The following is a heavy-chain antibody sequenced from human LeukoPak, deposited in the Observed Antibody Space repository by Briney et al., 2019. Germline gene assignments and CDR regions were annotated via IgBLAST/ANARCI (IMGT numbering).Heavy chain of an antibody. D-gene: IGHD3-10*01. CDR2: IYYSGST. Sequence: SETLSFTCIVSGGSISSYYWGWIRQPPGKGLEWIGYIYYSGSTNYKPSLKSRVTISVATSKNQFSLRLSSVTAADTAVYYCARVQEGYSSGRRDNYYYYYMDVWGKGTTVTISS. J-gene: IGHJ6*03. CDR1: GGSISSYY. CDR3: ARVQEGYSSGRRDNYYYYYMDV. V-gene: IGHV4-59*01.